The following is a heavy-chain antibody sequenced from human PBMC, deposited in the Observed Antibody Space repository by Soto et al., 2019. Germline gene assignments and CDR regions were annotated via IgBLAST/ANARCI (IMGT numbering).Heavy chain of an antibody. J-gene: IGHJ4*02. CDR1: GFTFSSYE. CDR2: ISSGGTTI. CDR3: ARALDFWSGYLSD. D-gene: IGHD3-3*01. V-gene: IGHV3-48*03. Sequence: HGGSLRLSCAASGFTFSSYEMNWVRQAPGKGLEWVSYISSGGTTIYYADSVKGRFTISRDNAKNSLDLQMNSLRADDTAIYYCARALDFWSGYLSDWGQGTLVTVSS.